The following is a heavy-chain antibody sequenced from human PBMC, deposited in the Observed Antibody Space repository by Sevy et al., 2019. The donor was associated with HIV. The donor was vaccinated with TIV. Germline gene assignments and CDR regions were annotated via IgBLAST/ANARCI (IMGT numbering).Heavy chain of an antibody. CDR1: GFTFSKYS. V-gene: IGHV3-23*01. D-gene: IGHD2-8*01. J-gene: IGHJ4*02. Sequence: GGSLRLSCAASGFTFSKYSMSWIRQTPGKGLEWVSTFSFGCGKINYADSVKGRFTISRDDSRNTLYLQMNSLSAEDTAIYYCAREGCTKPHDYWGQGTVVTVSS. CDR3: AREGCTKPHDY. CDR2: FSFGCGKI.